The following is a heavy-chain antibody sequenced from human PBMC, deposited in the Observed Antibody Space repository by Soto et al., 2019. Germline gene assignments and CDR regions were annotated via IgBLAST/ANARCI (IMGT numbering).Heavy chain of an antibody. V-gene: IGHV3-48*03. CDR1: GFTFSSYE. CDR3: ARAYYYGSGSYPYDY. Sequence: EVQLVESGGGLVQPGGSLRLSCAASGFTFSSYEMNWVRKPPVEGLEWVSFISSSGNTIYYADSLKGRLIISRDNAKNSLHLQMNSLRAEDTAVYYCARAYYYGSGSYPYDYWGQGALVTVSS. D-gene: IGHD3-10*01. J-gene: IGHJ4*02. CDR2: ISSSGNTI.